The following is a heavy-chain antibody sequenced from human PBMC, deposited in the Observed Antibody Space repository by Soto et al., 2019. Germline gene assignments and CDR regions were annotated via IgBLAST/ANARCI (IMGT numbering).Heavy chain of an antibody. CDR3: AKGDSSWPYYYYGMDV. J-gene: IGHJ6*02. Sequence: GGSLSLSCAASGFTFSSYGMHWVRQAPGKGLEWVAVISYDGSNKYYADSVKGRFTISRDNSKNTLYLQMNSLRAEDTAVYYCAKGDSSWPYYYYGMDVWGQGTTVTVSS. CDR1: GFTFSSYG. V-gene: IGHV3-30*18. CDR2: ISYDGSNK. D-gene: IGHD6-13*01.